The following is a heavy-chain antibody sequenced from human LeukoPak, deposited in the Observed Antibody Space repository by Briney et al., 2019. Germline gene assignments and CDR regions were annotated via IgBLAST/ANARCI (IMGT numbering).Heavy chain of an antibody. J-gene: IGHJ4*02. V-gene: IGHV1-45*02. CDR2: ITPFNGNT. D-gene: IGHD4-11*01. CDR1: GYTFTYRY. Sequence: WASVKVSCKASGYTFTYRYLHWVRQAPGQALEWMGWITPFNGNTNYAQKFQDRVTITRDRPMSTAYMELSSLRSEDTAMYYCASSANSNYECLDYWGQGTLVTVSS. CDR3: ASSANSNYECLDY.